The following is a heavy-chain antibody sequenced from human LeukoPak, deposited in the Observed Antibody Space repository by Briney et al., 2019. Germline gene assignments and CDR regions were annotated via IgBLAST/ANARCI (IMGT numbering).Heavy chain of an antibody. CDR2: ISYDGSNK. V-gene: IGHV3-30*18. D-gene: IGHD6-19*01. Sequence: PGGSLRLSCAASGFTFNSYGMHWVRQAPGKGLEWVAVISYDGSNKYYADSVKGRFTISRDNSKNTLYLQMNSLRAEDTAVYYCAKDLPSSGWSFDYWGQGTLVTVSS. CDR3: AKDLPSSGWSFDY. CDR1: GFTFNSYG. J-gene: IGHJ4*02.